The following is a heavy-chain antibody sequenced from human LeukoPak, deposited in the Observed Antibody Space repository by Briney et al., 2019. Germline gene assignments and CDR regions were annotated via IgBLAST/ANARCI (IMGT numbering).Heavy chain of an antibody. CDR3: ARGPRYYYDVSGYSYVDY. J-gene: IGHJ4*01. V-gene: IGHV3-7*01. Sequence: PGGSLRLSCVASVFRFCTYRMSWVRQAPGKGVEWVAHIKQDDSQKYYVDSVKRRFKISRDNAKLSRSLQLNIRRPEDMSVYYCARGPRYYYDVSGYSYVDYWGHGNLGSVSS. D-gene: IGHD3-22*01. CDR1: VFRFCTYR. CDR2: IKQDDSQK.